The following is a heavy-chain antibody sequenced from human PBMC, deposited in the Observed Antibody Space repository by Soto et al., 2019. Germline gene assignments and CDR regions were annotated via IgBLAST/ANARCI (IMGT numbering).Heavy chain of an antibody. V-gene: IGHV3-23*01. D-gene: IGHD6-6*01. Sequence: EVQLLESGGGLVQPGGSLRLSCAASGFSFSSYPMSWVRQAPGKGLEWVSSIGSHVVKTYYADSVRGRFTISRDTSKNTVFLQMNSLGAEDTAVYYCAKFLNCSSPGYYYGMDVWGQGTTVTVSS. CDR3: AKFLNCSSPGYYYGMDV. CDR2: IGSHVVKT. CDR1: GFSFSSYP. J-gene: IGHJ6*02.